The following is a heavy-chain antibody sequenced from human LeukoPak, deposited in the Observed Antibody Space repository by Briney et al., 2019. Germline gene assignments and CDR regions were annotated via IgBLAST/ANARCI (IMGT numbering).Heavy chain of an antibody. D-gene: IGHD6-6*01. CDR2: IKQDGSEK. CDR3: ARDVIAARLGYYYYYMDV. Sequence: GSLRLSCAASGYTFSSYWMSWVRQAPGKGLEWVANIKQDGSEKYYVDSVKGRFTISRDNAKNSLYLQMNSLRAEDTAVYYCARDVIAARLGYYYYYMDVWGKGTTVTVSS. V-gene: IGHV3-7*01. CDR1: GYTFSSYW. J-gene: IGHJ6*03.